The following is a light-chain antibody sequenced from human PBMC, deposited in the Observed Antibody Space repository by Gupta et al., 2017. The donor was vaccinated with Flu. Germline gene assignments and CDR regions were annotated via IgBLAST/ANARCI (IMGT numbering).Light chain of an antibody. J-gene: IGKJ3*01. Sequence: DIQLPQSPTSLSASVGDTVAISCRASQSVRSYLNWYQHKPGGAPKLLIYAAFSLQTGAPSRFRGSGSGTDFTLTISSLQPEDFATYYCQQSHSIPCTFGPGTRVTVK. CDR1: QSVRSY. CDR2: AAF. CDR3: QQSHSIPCT. V-gene: IGKV1-39*01.